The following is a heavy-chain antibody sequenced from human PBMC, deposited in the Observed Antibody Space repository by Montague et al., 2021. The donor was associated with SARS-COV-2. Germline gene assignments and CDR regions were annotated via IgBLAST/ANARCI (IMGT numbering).Heavy chain of an antibody. J-gene: IGHJ3*01. Sequence: PALVKPTQTLTLTCVFSGFSLNTDGVGVAWIRRPPGKALEWLAFIYWDGDQRYSPSLKTRLTITKDTSKNRVVLTMTNLDPVDTATYYCARRYDFYRAEAFDVWGQGTMLTVSS. CDR1: GFSLNTDGVG. V-gene: IGHV2-5*02. CDR2: IYWDGDQ. CDR3: ARRYDFYRAEAFDV. D-gene: IGHD3-3*01.